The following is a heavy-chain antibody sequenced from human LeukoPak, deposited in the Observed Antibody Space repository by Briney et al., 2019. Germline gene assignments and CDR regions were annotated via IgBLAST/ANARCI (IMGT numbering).Heavy chain of an antibody. CDR2: IYYSGST. V-gene: IGHV4-59*01. J-gene: IGHJ4*02. Sequence: PSETLSLTCTVSGGSISSYYWSWIRQPPGKGLEWIGYIYYSGSTNYNPSLKSRVTISVDTSKNQFSLKLSSVTAADTAVYYCARVGYSYGPLGYWGQGTLVTVSS. CDR1: GGSISSYY. D-gene: IGHD5-18*01. CDR3: ARVGYSYGPLGY.